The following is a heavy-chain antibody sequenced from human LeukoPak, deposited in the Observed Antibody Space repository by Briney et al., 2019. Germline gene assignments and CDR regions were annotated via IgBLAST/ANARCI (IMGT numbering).Heavy chain of an antibody. CDR2: INHSGST. D-gene: IGHD3-10*01. Sequence: SETLSLTCAVYGGSFSGYDWSWIRQPPGKGLEWIGEINHSGSTNYNPSLKSRVTISVDTSKNQFSLKLSSVTAADTAVYYCARGDGSGSYYGPWYFDLWGRGTLVTVSS. V-gene: IGHV4-34*01. J-gene: IGHJ2*01. CDR1: GGSFSGYD. CDR3: ARGDGSGSYYGPWYFDL.